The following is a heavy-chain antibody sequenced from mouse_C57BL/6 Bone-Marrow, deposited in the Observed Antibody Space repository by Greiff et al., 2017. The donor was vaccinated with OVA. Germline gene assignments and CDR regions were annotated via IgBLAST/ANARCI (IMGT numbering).Heavy chain of an antibody. CDR3: ARNGANWDVDWYFDV. D-gene: IGHD4-1*01. Sequence: EVKLMESGGGLVKPGGSLKLSCAASGFTFSSYAMSWVRQTPEKRLEWVATISDGGSYTYYPDNVKGRFTISRDNAKNNLYLQMSHLKSEDTAMYYCARNGANWDVDWYFDVWGTGTTVTVSS. V-gene: IGHV5-4*03. J-gene: IGHJ1*03. CDR1: GFTFSSYA. CDR2: ISDGGSYT.